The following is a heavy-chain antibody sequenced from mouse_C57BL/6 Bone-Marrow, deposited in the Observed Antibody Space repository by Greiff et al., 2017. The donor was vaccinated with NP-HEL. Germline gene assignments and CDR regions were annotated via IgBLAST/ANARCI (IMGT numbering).Heavy chain of an antibody. CDR2: IHPNSGST. Sequence: VQLQQPGAELVKPGASVKLSCKASVYTFTSYWMHWVKQRPGQGLEWIGMIHPNSGSTNYNEKFKSKATLTVDKSSSTAYMQLSSLTSEDSAVYYCAREVSLDYWGQGTTLTVSS. CDR3: AREVSLDY. V-gene: IGHV1-64*01. D-gene: IGHD2-14*01. J-gene: IGHJ2*01. CDR1: VYTFTSYW.